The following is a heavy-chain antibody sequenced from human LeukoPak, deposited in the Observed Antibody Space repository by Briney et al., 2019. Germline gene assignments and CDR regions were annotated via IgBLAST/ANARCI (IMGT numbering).Heavy chain of an antibody. CDR1: GFTFRTYS. CDR3: ARHPSRIAAAFN. V-gene: IGHV4-39*01. CDR2: IYYSGST. D-gene: IGHD6-13*01. J-gene: IGHJ4*02. Sequence: GSLRLSCAASGFTFRTYSMTWVRQAPGKGLEWIGSIYYSGSTYYNPSLKSRVTISVDTSKNQFSLKLSSVTAADTAVYYCARHPSRIAAAFNWGQGTLVTVSS.